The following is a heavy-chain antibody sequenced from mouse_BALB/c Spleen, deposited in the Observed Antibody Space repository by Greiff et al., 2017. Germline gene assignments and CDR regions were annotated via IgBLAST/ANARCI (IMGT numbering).Heavy chain of an antibody. CDR3: ARNFDY. J-gene: IGHJ2*01. CDR1: GFNIKDTY. V-gene: IGHV14-3*02. Sequence: EVKVVESGAELVEPGASVKLSCTASGFNIKDTYMHWVKQRPEQGLEWIGRIDPANGNTKYDPKFQGKATITADTSSNTAYLQLSSLTSEDTAVYYCARNFDYWGQGTTLTVSS. CDR2: IDPANGNT.